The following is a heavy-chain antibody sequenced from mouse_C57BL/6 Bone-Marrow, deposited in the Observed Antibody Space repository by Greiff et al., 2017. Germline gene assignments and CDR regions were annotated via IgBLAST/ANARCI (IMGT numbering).Heavy chain of an antibody. CDR1: GFTFSNYW. D-gene: IGHD4-1*01. J-gene: IGHJ2*01. CDR2: IRLKSDNYAT. Sequence: EVQRVESGGGLVQPGGSMKLSCVASGFTFSNYWMNWVRQSPEKGLEWVAQIRLKSDNYATHYAESVKGRFTISRDDSTSSVYLQMNNLRAEDTGIYYCTFHWALYYFDYWGQGTTLTVSS. V-gene: IGHV6-3*01. CDR3: TFHWALYYFDY.